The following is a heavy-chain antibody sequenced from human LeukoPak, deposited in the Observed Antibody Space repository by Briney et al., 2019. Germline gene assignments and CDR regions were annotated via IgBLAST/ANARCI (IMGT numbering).Heavy chain of an antibody. J-gene: IGHJ4*02. V-gene: IGHV3-23*01. Sequence: GGSLRLSCGASGFIFSSYGMSWVRQAPGKGLEWVSSISRSGESTFYADSVRGRFTISRDNSKNTVSLQMESLRAEDTALYYCAKDYAVGSIDYWGQGTLVTVSS. CDR3: AKDYAVGSIDY. CDR1: GFIFSSYG. D-gene: IGHD3-16*01. CDR2: ISRSGEST.